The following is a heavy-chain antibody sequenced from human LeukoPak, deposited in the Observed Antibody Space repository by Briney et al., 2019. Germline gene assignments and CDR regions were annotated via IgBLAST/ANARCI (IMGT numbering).Heavy chain of an antibody. V-gene: IGHV1-69*05. CDR3: ARSPYDILTGYYNRYFDY. CDR1: GYTFTSYA. D-gene: IGHD3-9*01. Sequence: SVKVSCKASGYTFTSYAISWVRQAPGQGLEWMGGIIPIFGTANYAQKFQGRVTITTDESTSTAYMELSSLRSEDTAVYYCARSPYDILTGYYNRYFDYWGQGTLVTVSS. J-gene: IGHJ4*02. CDR2: IIPIFGTA.